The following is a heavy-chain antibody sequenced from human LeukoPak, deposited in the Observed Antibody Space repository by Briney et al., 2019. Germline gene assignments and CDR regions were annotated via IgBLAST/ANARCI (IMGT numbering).Heavy chain of an antibody. J-gene: IGHJ4*02. CDR3: ARDLSYYDSSGSIFDY. V-gene: IGHV4-4*07. CDR2: IYTSGST. D-gene: IGHD3-22*01. CDR1: GGSISSYY. Sequence: SETLSLTCTVSGGSISSYYWSWIRQPAGKGLEWIGRIYTSGSTNYNPSLKSRVTMSVDTSKNQFSLKLSSVTAADRAVYYCARDLSYYDSSGSIFDYWGQGTLVTVSS.